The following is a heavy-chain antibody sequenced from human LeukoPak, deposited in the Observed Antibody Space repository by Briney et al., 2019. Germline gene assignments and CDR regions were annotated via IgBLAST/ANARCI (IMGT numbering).Heavy chain of an antibody. CDR3: ARDLGDSSGLY. Sequence: SETLSLTCTVSGGSISSSSYYWGWIRQPPGKGLEWIGSIYYSGSTYYNPSLKSRVTISVDTSKNQFSLKLSSVTAADTAVYYCARDLGDSSGLYWGQGTLVTVSS. J-gene: IGHJ4*02. CDR1: GGSISSSSYY. D-gene: IGHD3-22*01. V-gene: IGHV4-39*07. CDR2: IYYSGST.